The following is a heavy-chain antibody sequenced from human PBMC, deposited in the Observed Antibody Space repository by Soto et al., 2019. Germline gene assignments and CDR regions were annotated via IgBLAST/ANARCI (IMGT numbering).Heavy chain of an antibody. J-gene: IGHJ6*02. CDR1: GGSVSSISYY. CDR2: VYYSGDT. Sequence: PSETLSLTCTVSGGSVSSISYYWIWIRQPPGRGLEWIGYVYYSGDTNYNPSLKSRVSISVDSSKNQFSLKLNSVTAADTAVYYCARDGRMPTDLGGYYFYGMDVWGQGTTVTVSS. D-gene: IGHD4-4*01. CDR3: ARDGRMPTDLGGYYFYGMDV. V-gene: IGHV4-61*01.